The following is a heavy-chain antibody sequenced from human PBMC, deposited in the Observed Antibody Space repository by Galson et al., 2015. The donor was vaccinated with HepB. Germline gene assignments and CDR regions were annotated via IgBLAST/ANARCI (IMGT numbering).Heavy chain of an antibody. CDR2: ISYDGSNK. CDR1: GFTFSSYG. V-gene: IGHV3-30*18. D-gene: IGHD2-2*01. CDR3: AKGLADIVVVPAAPYDY. Sequence: SLRLSCAASGFTFSSYGMHWVRQAPGKGLEWVAVISYDGSNKYYADSVKGRFTISRDNSKNALCLQMNSLRAEDTAVYYCAKGLADIVVVPAAPYDYWGQGTLVTVSS. J-gene: IGHJ4*02.